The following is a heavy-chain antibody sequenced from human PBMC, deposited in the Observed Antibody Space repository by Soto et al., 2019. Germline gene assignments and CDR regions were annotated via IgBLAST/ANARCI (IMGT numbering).Heavy chain of an antibody. CDR1: GGSISSYY. V-gene: IGHV4-59*08. CDR2: IYYSGST. D-gene: IGHD2-2*01. CDR3: ARLWPRNPYCSSTSCYPYYMDV. J-gene: IGHJ6*03. Sequence: QVQLQESGPGLVKPSETLSLTCTVSGGSISSYYWSWIRQPPGKGLEWIGYIYYSGSTNYNPSLKSLVPIPVDTSKNQFSLKLSSVTAADTAVYYCARLWPRNPYCSSTSCYPYYMDVWGKGTTVTVSS.